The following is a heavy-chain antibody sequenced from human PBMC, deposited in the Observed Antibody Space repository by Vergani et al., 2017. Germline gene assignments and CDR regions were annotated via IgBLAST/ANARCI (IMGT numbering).Heavy chain of an antibody. Sequence: QVQLVQSGAEVKKPGASVKVSCKASGYTFTSYGISWVRQAPGQGLEWMGWISAYNGNTNYAQKLQGRVTMTTDTSTSTAYMELRSLRSDDTAVYYCARAKVPRFLEWLSPLQVGYMDVWGKGTTVTVSS. CDR3: ARAKVPRFLEWLSPLQVGYMDV. D-gene: IGHD3-3*01. V-gene: IGHV1-18*01. J-gene: IGHJ6*03. CDR1: GYTFTSYG. CDR2: ISAYNGNT.